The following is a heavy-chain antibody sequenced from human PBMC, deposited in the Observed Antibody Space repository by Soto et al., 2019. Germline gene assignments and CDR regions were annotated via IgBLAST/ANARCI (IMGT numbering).Heavy chain of an antibody. V-gene: IGHV3-33*01. D-gene: IGHD3-16*02. CDR1: GFTFSTYV. CDR3: ARDPRPTAYAWGTHRSARIVY. J-gene: IGHJ4*02. Sequence: QVQLVESGGGVVQPGRSLRLSCAASGFTFSTYVMHWVRQAPGKGLEWVAVVWYDGSIKYYADSVKGRFTISRDNSKNTLYLQMASLTTADPPVYYCARDPRPTAYAWGTHRSARIVYWGLGPLVTVSS. CDR2: VWYDGSIK.